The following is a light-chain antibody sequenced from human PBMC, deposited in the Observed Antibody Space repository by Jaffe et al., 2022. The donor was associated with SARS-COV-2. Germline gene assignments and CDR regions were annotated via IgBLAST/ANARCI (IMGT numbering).Light chain of an antibody. V-gene: IGLV2-14*01. CDR2: DVT. Sequence: QSALTQPASVSGSPGQSITISCTGTSSDVGAYNYVSWYQHHPGKAPKLIIHDVTKRPSGVPDRFSGSKSGNTASLTISGLQPEDEGDYHCSSYTTTYTWVFGGGTKLTVL. J-gene: IGLJ3*02. CDR1: SSDVGAYNY. CDR3: SSYTTTYTWV.